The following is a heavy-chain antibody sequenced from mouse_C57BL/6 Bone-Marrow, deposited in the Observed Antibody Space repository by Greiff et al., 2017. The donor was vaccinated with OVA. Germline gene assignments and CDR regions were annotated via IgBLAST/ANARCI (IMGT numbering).Heavy chain of an antibody. Sequence: EVKLVESGGGLVKPGGSLKLSCAASGFTFSSYAMSWVRQTPEKRLEWVATISAGGSYTYYPDNVKGRFTISRDNANNNLYLQMSHLKSEDTAMYDCARYGYYLYAMDYGGQGTSVTVSS. J-gene: IGHJ4*01. V-gene: IGHV5-4*03. CDR2: ISAGGSYT. CDR3: ARYGYYLYAMDY. CDR1: GFTFSSYA. D-gene: IGHD2-3*01.